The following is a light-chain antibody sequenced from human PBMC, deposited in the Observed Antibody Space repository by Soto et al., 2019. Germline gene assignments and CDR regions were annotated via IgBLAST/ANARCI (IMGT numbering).Light chain of an antibody. Sequence: DIVMTQSPDSLTVSLGERATINCKSSQSVLSSSDNKNYLAWHQQKPGQPPKLLIYWASTRESGVPDRFSGSGSGADFTLTISSLQAEDVAVYYCQQHYSAPLTLGGGTKVEIK. CDR1: QSVLSSSDNKNY. CDR3: QQHYSAPLT. J-gene: IGKJ4*01. V-gene: IGKV4-1*01. CDR2: WAS.